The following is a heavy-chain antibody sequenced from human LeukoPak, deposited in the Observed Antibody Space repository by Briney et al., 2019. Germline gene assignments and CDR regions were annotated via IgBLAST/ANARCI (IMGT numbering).Heavy chain of an antibody. Sequence: GGSLRLSCAASGFTFSNYVMTWVRQAPGNGLEWVSSISSSSSDIYYADSVKGRFTISRDDAKNSLYLQMNSLRAEDTAVYYCTSSISSSWHYFEFWGQGTLVTVSS. D-gene: IGHD6-13*01. V-gene: IGHV3-21*06. CDR3: TSSISSSWHYFEF. J-gene: IGHJ4*02. CDR1: GFTFSNYV. CDR2: ISSSSSDI.